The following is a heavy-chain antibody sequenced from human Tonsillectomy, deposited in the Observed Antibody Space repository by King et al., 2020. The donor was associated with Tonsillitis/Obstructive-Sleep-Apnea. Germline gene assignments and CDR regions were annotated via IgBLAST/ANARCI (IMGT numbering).Heavy chain of an antibody. CDR2: ISHSGST. V-gene: IGHV4-34*01. CDR3: ARGLGSEVVPTAILDGGKFFDY. Sequence: VQLQQWGAGLLKPSETLSLTCAVYGGSFSGYYWSWIRQPLGKGLEWIGEISHSGSTNYNPSLKSRVTISVDTSKNQFSLKLSSVTAADTAVYYCARGLGSEVVPTAILDGGKFFDYWGQGTLVTVSS. D-gene: IGHD2-2*02. CDR1: GGSFSGYY. J-gene: IGHJ4*02.